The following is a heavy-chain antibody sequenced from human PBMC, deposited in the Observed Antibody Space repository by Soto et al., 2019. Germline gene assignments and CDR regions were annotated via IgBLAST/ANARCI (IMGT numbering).Heavy chain of an antibody. CDR3: ARWDDYGDYYFDY. CDR1: GYTFTNYG. J-gene: IGHJ4*02. CDR2: TGASNGNT. V-gene: IGHV1-18*01. Sequence: GASVQVSCKASGYTFTNYGISWVRQAPGQGLEWMGWTGASNGNTNYAQKLQGRVTMTTDPSTSTAYMDLRSLRSDDTAVYYCARWDDYGDYYFDYWGQGTLVTVSS. D-gene: IGHD4-17*01.